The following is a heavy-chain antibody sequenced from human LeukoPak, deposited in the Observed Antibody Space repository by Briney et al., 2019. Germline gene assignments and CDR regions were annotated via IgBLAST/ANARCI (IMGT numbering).Heavy chain of an antibody. J-gene: IGHJ4*02. V-gene: IGHV3-23*01. Sequence: GGSLRLSCAPSGFTFNRYGMTCVRQAPGKGLEWVSTISGGGGGTYYADSVKGRFTISRDNSRDTLYLQMNSLRAEDTAVYYCANHICSVSRYYLAFWGQGTLVTVSS. CDR2: ISGGGGGT. CDR1: GFTFNRYG. CDR3: ANHICSVSRYYLAF. D-gene: IGHD2-21*01.